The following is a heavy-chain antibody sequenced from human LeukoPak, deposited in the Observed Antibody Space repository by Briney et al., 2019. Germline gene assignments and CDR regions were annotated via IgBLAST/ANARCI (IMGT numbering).Heavy chain of an antibody. J-gene: IGHJ4*02. CDR2: INPNSGGT. CDR3: ARSPYYYGSSGYRTSSPDY. CDR1: GHTFTGYY. D-gene: IGHD3-22*01. Sequence: GASVKVSCKASGHTFTGYYMHWVRQAPGQGLEWMGRINPNSGGTNYAQKFQGRVTMTRDTSISTAYMELSRLRSDDTAVYYCARSPYYYGSSGYRTSSPDYWGQGTLVTVSS. V-gene: IGHV1-2*06.